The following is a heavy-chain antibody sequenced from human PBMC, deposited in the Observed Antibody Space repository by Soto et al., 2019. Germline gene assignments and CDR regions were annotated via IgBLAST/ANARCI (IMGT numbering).Heavy chain of an antibody. CDR1: SGSFSGYY. D-gene: IGHD6-6*01. Sequence: SETLSLTCSIYSGSFSGYYWSWIRQPPGKGLEWIGEISQSGNTNYSPSLKSRVSISIDTSKKQFSLNLASVSAADTAVYYCARPPKVSRSSQTRPAFWGQGTLITV. V-gene: IGHV4-34*01. CDR3: ARPPKVSRSSQTRPAF. J-gene: IGHJ4*02. CDR2: ISQSGNT.